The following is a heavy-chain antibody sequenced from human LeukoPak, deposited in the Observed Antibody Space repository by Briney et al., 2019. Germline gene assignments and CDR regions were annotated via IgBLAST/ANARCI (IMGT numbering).Heavy chain of an antibody. CDR1: GGSISSYY. V-gene: IGHV4-59*01. CDR2: IYYSGST. Sequence: SETLSLTCTVSGGSISSYYWSWIRQPPGKGLEWIGYIYYSGSTNYNPSLKSRVTISVDTSKNQFSLKLSSVTAADTAVYYCASRLSSGWYGGHDYWGQGTLVTVSS. J-gene: IGHJ4*02. D-gene: IGHD6-19*01. CDR3: ASRLSSGWYGGHDY.